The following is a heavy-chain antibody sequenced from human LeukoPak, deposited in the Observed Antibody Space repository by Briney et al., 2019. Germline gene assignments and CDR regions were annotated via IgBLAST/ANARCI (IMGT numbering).Heavy chain of an antibody. J-gene: IGHJ4*02. Sequence: PGGSLRLSCAASGFTFGNAWMSWVRQAPGQGLEWVGRIKSKTDGGTTDYAAPVKGRFTISRDDSKNTLYLQMNSLKTEDTAVYYCTTGLNDDYVWGSYRYTGNYWGQGTLVTVSS. CDR2: IKSKTDGGTT. CDR1: GFTFGNAW. V-gene: IGHV3-15*01. CDR3: TTGLNDDYVWGSYRYTGNY. D-gene: IGHD3-16*02.